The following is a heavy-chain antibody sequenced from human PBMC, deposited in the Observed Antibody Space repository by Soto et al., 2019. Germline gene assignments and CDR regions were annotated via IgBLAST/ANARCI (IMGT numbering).Heavy chain of an antibody. CDR3: ARMGYYHYYGMDV. J-gene: IGHJ6*02. CDR2: IVPIFGA. V-gene: IGHV1-69*05. CDR1: GGTFSNYG. Sequence: QVQLVQSGAEVKKPGSSVKVSCKSSGGTFSNYGFSWVRQAPGQGLECMGVIVPIFGAEHPQKFQGRVTMTRNTSISTAYMELSSLRSEDTAVYYCARMGYYHYYGMDVWGQGTTVTVSS.